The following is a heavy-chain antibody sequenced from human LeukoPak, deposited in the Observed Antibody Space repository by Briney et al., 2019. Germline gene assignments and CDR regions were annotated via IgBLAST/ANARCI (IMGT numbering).Heavy chain of an antibody. CDR1: GGSISTYY. CDR3: ARGGGYASPIGY. J-gene: IGHJ4*02. Sequence: SETLTLTCTLSGGSISTYYWSWIRQPPGKGLEWIGYIYHSGSTNYNPSLKSRVTISVDTSKNQLSLKLSSVTAADTAVYYCARGGGYASPIGYWGQGALVTVSS. D-gene: IGHD5-12*01. CDR2: IYHSGST. V-gene: IGHV4-59*01.